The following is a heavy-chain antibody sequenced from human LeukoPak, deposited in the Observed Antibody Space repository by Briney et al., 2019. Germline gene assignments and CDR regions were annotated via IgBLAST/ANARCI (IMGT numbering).Heavy chain of an antibody. CDR1: GGSISSSSYY. Sequence: SETLSLTCTVFGGSISSSSYYWGWIRQPPGKGLEWIGSIYYSGSTYYNPSLKSRVTISIDTSKNQFSLKLSSVTAADTAVYYCAGLPHYYYYYYMDVWGKGTTVTASS. CDR2: IYYSGST. J-gene: IGHJ6*03. CDR3: AGLPHYYYYYYMDV. V-gene: IGHV4-39*07. D-gene: IGHD5-12*01.